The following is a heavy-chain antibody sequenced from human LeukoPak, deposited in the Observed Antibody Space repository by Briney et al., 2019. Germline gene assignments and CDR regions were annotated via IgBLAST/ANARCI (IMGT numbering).Heavy chain of an antibody. CDR2: IYYSGST. CDR1: GGSISSSSYY. V-gene: IGHV4-39*07. J-gene: IGHJ5*02. CDR3: AKDRRGITMVRGANNWFDP. D-gene: IGHD3-10*01. Sequence: SETLSLTCTVSGGSISSSSYYWGWIRQPPGKGLEWIGSIYYSGSTYYNPSLKSRVTISVDTSKNQFSLKLSSVTAADTAVYYCAKDRRGITMVRGANNWFDPWGQGTLVTVSS.